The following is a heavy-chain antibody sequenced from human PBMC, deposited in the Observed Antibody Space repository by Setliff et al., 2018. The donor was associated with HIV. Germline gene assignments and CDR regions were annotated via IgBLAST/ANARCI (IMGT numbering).Heavy chain of an antibody. V-gene: IGHV1-69*05. CDR1: GDTFNTYA. D-gene: IGHD2-8*01. CDR2: IIPIFDTP. CDR3: AKSGPRRNNGYQLSVRTWGMDV. J-gene: IGHJ6*02. Sequence: SVKVSCKASGDTFNTYAISWVRQAPGQGLEWIGGIIPIFDTPHYAQNFQGRVAITTDESTSTAYMELSSLRSEDTAVYYCAKSGPRRNNGYQLSVRTWGMDVWGQGTTVTVSS.